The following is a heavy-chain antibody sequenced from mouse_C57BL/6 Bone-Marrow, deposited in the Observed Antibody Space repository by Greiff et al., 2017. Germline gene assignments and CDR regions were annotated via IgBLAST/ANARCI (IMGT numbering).Heavy chain of an antibody. J-gene: IGHJ4*01. CDR3: AKPRSNYPYYAMDY. V-gene: IGHV2-3*01. CDR1: GFSLTSYG. D-gene: IGHD2-5*01. Sequence: VKLVESGPGLVAPSQSLSITCTVSGFSLTSYGVSWVRPPPGKGLEWLGVIWGDGSTNYHSALISRLSISKDNSKSQVFLKLNSLQTDDTATYYCAKPRSNYPYYAMDYWGQGTSVTVSA. CDR2: IWGDGST.